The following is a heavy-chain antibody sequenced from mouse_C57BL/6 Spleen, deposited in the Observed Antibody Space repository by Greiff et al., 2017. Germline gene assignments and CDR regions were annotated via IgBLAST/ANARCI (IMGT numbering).Heavy chain of an antibody. Sequence: EVKLQQSGAELVRPGASVKLSCTASGFNIKDDYMHWVKQRPEQGLEWIGWIDPENGDTEYASKFQGKATITADTSSNTAYLQLSSLTSEDTAVYYCTTGEFYAMDYWGQGTSVTVSS. CDR2: IDPENGDT. J-gene: IGHJ4*01. CDR1: GFNIKDDY. V-gene: IGHV14-4*01. CDR3: TTGEFYAMDY.